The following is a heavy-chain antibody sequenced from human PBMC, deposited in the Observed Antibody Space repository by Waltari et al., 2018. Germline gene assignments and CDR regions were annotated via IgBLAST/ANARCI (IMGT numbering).Heavy chain of an antibody. CDR2: IKQDGSEK. Sequence: EVQLVESGGGLVQPGGSLRLSCAASGFTFSSYWMSWVRQAPGKGLGWVANIKQDGSEKYYVDSVKGRFTISRDNAKNSLYLQMNSLRAEDTAVYYCARGPHSYYFDYWGQGTLVTVSS. V-gene: IGHV3-7*01. CDR3: ARGPHSYYFDY. D-gene: IGHD6-6*01. J-gene: IGHJ4*02. CDR1: GFTFSSYW.